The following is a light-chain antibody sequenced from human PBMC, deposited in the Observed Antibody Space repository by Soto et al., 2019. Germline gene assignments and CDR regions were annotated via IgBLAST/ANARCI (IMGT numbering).Light chain of an antibody. CDR3: CAYAGSDTHYV. V-gene: IGLV2-11*01. CDR2: DVS. CDR1: SSDVGGYNY. J-gene: IGLJ1*01. Sequence: QSALTQPRSVSGSPGQSVTISCTGTSSDVGGYNYVSWYQQHPGKAPKLMIYDVSKRPSGVPDRFSGSKSGNTAYLTISGLHAEDEADYCCCAYAGSDTHYVFGTGTKLTVL.